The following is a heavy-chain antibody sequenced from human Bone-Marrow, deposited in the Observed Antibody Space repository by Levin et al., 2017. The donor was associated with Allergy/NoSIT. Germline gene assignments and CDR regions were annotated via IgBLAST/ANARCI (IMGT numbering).Heavy chain of an antibody. Sequence: PGGSLRLSCAVYGGSFSGYYWSWIRQPPGKGLEWIGEINHSGSTNYNPSLKSRVTISVDTSKNQFSLKLSSVTAADTAVYYCARGTIAGYWGQGTLVTVSS. CDR2: INHSGST. V-gene: IGHV4-34*01. D-gene: IGHD3-9*01. CDR1: GGSFSGYY. J-gene: IGHJ4*02. CDR3: ARGTIAGY.